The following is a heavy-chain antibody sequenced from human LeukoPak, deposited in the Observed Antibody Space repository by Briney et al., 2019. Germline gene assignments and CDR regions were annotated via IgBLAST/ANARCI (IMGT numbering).Heavy chain of an antibody. J-gene: IGHJ6*03. V-gene: IGHV1-2*02. CDR1: GYTFTGYY. CDR2: INPNSGGT. CDR3: ARTSHLWFGELYRYMDV. D-gene: IGHD3-10*01. Sequence: ASVKVSRKASGYTFTGYYMHWVRQAPGQGLEWMGWINPNSGGTNYAQKFQGRVTMTRDTSISTAYMELSRLRSDDTAVYYCARTSHLWFGELYRYMDVWGKGTTVTISS.